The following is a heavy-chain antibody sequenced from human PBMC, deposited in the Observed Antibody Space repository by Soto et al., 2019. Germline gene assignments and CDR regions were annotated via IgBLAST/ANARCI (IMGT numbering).Heavy chain of an antibody. D-gene: IGHD3-9*01. Sequence: GGSLRLSCAASGFTFSSDWMSWVRQAPGKGLEWVANIKQDGSEKYYVDSVKGRFTISRDNAKNSLYLQMNSLRAEDTAVYYCATDPTISVTEGYFDYWGQGTLVTVSS. CDR2: IKQDGSEK. CDR1: GFTFSSDW. J-gene: IGHJ4*02. V-gene: IGHV3-7*04. CDR3: ATDPTISVTEGYFDY.